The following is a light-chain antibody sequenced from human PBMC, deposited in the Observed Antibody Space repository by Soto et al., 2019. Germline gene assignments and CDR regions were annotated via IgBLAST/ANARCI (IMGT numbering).Light chain of an antibody. J-gene: IGKJ4*01. CDR1: QSITTS. CDR3: QHRSNWPSLT. CDR2: DAS. Sequence: EIVLTQSPATLSLSPGDRATLSCRASQSITTSLAWYQHQPGQPPRLLIYDASNRAAGVPARFSGSWSGTHFTLTISSLEPGDFAVYYCQHRSNWPSLTCGGGTKLEIK. V-gene: IGKV3-11*01.